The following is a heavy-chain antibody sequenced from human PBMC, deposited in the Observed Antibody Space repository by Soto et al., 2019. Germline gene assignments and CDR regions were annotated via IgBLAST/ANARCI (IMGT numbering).Heavy chain of an antibody. D-gene: IGHD3-16*02. CDR1: GGSINSYY. Sequence: QVQLQESGPGLVKPSETLSLTCTVSGGSINSYYWSWIRQPPGKGLEWIGYIYYRGSTKYKPSLKSRVTISVDTSKNQFSLKLSSVTAADTAVYYCARLYGLDAFDIWGQGTMVTVSS. CDR2: IYYRGST. J-gene: IGHJ3*02. V-gene: IGHV4-59*08. CDR3: ARLYGLDAFDI.